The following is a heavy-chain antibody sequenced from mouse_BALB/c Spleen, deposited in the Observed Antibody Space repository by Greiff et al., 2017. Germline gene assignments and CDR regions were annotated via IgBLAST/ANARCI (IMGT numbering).Heavy chain of an antibody. CDR1: GYTFTSYW. D-gene: IGHD2-14*01. CDR2: IYPSDSYT. V-gene: IGHV1-69*02. J-gene: IGHJ3*01. Sequence: QVQLQQPGAELVRPGASVKLSCKASGYTFTSYWINWVKQRPGQGLEWIGNIYPSDSYTNYNQKFKDKATLTVDKSSSTAYMQLSSPTSEDSAVYYCTRGDRYDVAYWGQGTLVTVSA. CDR3: TRGDRYDVAY.